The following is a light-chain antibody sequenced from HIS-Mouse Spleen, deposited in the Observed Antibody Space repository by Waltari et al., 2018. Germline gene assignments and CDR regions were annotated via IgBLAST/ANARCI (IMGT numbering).Light chain of an antibody. CDR2: EDS. CDR1: ALPKTY. CDR3: YSTDSSGNHRV. Sequence: SYELTQPPSVSVSPGQTARINCPGDALPKTYAYWYQQKSGQAPVLVIYEDSKRPSGIPERFSGSSSGTMATLTISGAQVEDEADYYCYSTDSSGNHRVFGGGTKLTVL. J-gene: IGLJ2*01. V-gene: IGLV3-10*01.